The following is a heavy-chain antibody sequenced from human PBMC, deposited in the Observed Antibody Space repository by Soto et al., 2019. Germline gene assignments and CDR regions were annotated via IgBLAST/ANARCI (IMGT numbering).Heavy chain of an antibody. D-gene: IGHD3-22*01. CDR1: VFTFSSYG. CDR2: IWYDGSNK. V-gene: IGHV3-33*01. CDR3: ARVSNNYYDSSGLSP. Sequence: PVGSLRLSCASSVFTFSSYGMHCVRHSPGKGLEWVAVIWYDGSNKYYADSVKGRFTISRDNSKNTLYLQMNSLRAEDTAVYYCARVSNNYYDSSGLSPWGQGTLVSVSS. J-gene: IGHJ5*02.